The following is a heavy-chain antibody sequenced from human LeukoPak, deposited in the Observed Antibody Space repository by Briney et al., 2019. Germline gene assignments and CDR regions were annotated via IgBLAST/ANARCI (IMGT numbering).Heavy chain of an antibody. D-gene: IGHD5-12*01. J-gene: IGHJ5*02. V-gene: IGHV1-2*02. CDR2: INPNSGGT. Sequence: ASVKVSCKASGYTFTGYYMHWVRQAPGQGLEWMGWINPNSGGTNYAQKFQGRVTMTRDTSISTAYMELSRLRSDDTAVYYCARWRSGYAKGFDPWGQGTLVTVSS. CDR1: GYTFTGYY. CDR3: ARWRSGYAKGFDP.